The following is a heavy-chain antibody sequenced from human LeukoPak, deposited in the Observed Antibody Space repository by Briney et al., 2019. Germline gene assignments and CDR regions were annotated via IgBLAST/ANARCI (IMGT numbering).Heavy chain of an antibody. CDR2: IWYDGSNK. Sequence: GGSLRLSCAASGFTFSSYGMHWVRQAPGKGLEWVAVIWYDGSNKYYADSVKGRFTISRDNSKNTLYMKMNSLRAEDTAVYYCARDDILTGYYALDVWGQGTTVTVSS. J-gene: IGHJ6*02. D-gene: IGHD3-9*01. V-gene: IGHV3-33*01. CDR3: ARDDILTGYYALDV. CDR1: GFTFSSYG.